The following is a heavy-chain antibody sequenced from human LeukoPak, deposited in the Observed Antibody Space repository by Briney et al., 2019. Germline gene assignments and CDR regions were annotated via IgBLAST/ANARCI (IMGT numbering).Heavy chain of an antibody. D-gene: IGHD3-22*01. CDR1: GGSISSSSYY. CDR2: IYYSGRT. J-gene: IGHJ4*02. V-gene: IGHV4-39*01. Sequence: PSETLSLTCTVSGGSISSSSYYWGWIRQPPGKGLEWIGSIYYSGRTYYNPSLKSRVTISVDTAKNQFSLKLSPVTAADTAVYYCARQGYYDSHFDYWGQGTLVTVSS. CDR3: ARQGYYDSHFDY.